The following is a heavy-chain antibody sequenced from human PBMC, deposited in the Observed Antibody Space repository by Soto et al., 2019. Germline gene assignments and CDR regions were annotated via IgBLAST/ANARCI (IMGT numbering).Heavy chain of an antibody. CDR2: ISGSGGST. V-gene: IGHV3-23*01. CDR1: GFTFSSYA. Sequence: EVQLLESGGGLVQPVGSLRLSCAASGFTFSSYAMSWVRQAPGKGLEWVSAISGSGGSTYYADSVKGRFTISRDNSKNTLYLQMNSLRAEDTAVYYCAKRRTIVGATLGFDYWGQGTLVTVSS. J-gene: IGHJ4*02. CDR3: AKRRTIVGATLGFDY. D-gene: IGHD1-26*01.